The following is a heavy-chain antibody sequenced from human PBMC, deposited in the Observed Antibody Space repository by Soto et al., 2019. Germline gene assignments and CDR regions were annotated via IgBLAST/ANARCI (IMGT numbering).Heavy chain of an antibody. CDR1: GFTVDNFD. D-gene: IGHD5-12*01. V-gene: IGHV3-53*01. CDR2: IQSGGVT. CDR3: VRVLYDSGVVDF. J-gene: IGHJ4*02. Sequence: QLVESGGGLFQAGGSTRLSCLVSGFTVDNFDMAWVRQAPGKGLEWASIIQSGGVTYYPDSAQGRFTISRDKSKNAVYLQMNSLRVEDTGVYSCVRVLYDSGVVDFWGQGSLITVS.